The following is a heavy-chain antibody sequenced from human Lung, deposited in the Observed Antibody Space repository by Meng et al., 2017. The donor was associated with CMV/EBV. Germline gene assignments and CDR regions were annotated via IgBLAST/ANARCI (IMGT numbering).Heavy chain of an antibody. CDR2: IWYDGSDK. Sequence: SXVASGFSFSNYGLNWVRQAPGKGLEWVAVIWYDGSDKYYIDSVKGRFTISRDNSKNTLHLQMNNLRAEDTAVYYCAKDLRGFNTGSNPGGYGMDVXGQGXTVTVSS. D-gene: IGHD1-1*01. CDR3: AKDLRGFNTGSNPGGYGMDV. J-gene: IGHJ6*02. V-gene: IGHV3-33*06. CDR1: GFSFSNYG.